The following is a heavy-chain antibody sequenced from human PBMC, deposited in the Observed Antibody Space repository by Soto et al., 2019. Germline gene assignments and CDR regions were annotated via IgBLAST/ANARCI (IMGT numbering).Heavy chain of an antibody. CDR3: ASNMVRDYYYYYGMDV. Sequence: SVKVSCKASGGTFSSYAISWVRQAPGQGLEWMGGIIPIFGTANYAQKFQGRVTITADESTSTAYMELSSLRSEDTAVYYCASNMVRDYYYYYGMDVWGQGTTVTVSS. CDR1: GGTFSSYA. V-gene: IGHV1-69*13. J-gene: IGHJ6*02. CDR2: IIPIFGTA. D-gene: IGHD3-10*01.